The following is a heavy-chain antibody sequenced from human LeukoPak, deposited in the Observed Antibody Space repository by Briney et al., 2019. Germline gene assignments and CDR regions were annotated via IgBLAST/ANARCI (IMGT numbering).Heavy chain of an antibody. CDR3: TRDRGYYDGSGYYERADY. CDR2: IRSKAYGGTT. Sequence: GGSLRLSCTASGFTFGDYAMSWFRQAPGKGLEWVGFIRSKAYGGTTEYAASVKGRFTISRDDSKSIAYLQMNSLKTEDTAVYYCTRDRGYYDGSGYYERADYWGQGTLVTVSS. CDR1: GFTFGDYA. V-gene: IGHV3-49*03. D-gene: IGHD3-22*01. J-gene: IGHJ4*02.